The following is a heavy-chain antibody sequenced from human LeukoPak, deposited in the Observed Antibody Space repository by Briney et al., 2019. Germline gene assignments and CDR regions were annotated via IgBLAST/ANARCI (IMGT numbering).Heavy chain of an antibody. CDR3: GRRDTGWNYFDY. D-gene: IGHD6-19*01. CDR1: GGSINSHY. CDR2: IYSTGKN. V-gene: IGHV4-4*08. J-gene: IGHJ4*02. Sequence: PSETLSLTCAVPGGSINSHYGGCLRQPPGKGLQWIGDIYSTGKNNYNPSLKSRVTISLDTSKSHLSLNLTSVLAANTAIYYCGRRDTGWNYFDYWGQGILVTVSS.